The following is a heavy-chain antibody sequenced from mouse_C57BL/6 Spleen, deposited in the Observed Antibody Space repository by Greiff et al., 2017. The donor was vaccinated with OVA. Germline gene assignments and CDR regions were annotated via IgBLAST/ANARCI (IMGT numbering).Heavy chain of an antibody. CDR1: GYTFTSYW. D-gene: IGHD1-1*01. J-gene: IGHJ4*01. Sequence: EVQLQQSGAELAKPGASVKLSCKASGYTFTSYWMHWVKQRTEQGLEWIGRIDPEDGETKYAPKFQGKATITADTSSNTAYLQLSSLTSEDTAVYYCARGYYYGSSDYYAMDYWGQGTSVTVSS. CDR2: IDPEDGET. CDR3: ARGYYYGSSDYYAMDY. V-gene: IGHV14-2*01.